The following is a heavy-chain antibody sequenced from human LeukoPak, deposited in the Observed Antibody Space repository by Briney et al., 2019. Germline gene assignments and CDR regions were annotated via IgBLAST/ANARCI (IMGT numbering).Heavy chain of an antibody. V-gene: IGHV4-39*07. CDR2: IYYSGST. CDR3: ARCTYGSGSFGYYYYYYMDV. D-gene: IGHD3-10*01. Sequence: SETLSLTCTVSGGSISSSSYYWGWIRQPPGKGLEWIGSIYYSGSTNYNPSLKSRVTISVDTSKNQFSLKLSSVTAADTAVYYCARCTYGSGSFGYYYYYYMDVWGKGTTVTVSS. CDR1: GGSISSSSYY. J-gene: IGHJ6*03.